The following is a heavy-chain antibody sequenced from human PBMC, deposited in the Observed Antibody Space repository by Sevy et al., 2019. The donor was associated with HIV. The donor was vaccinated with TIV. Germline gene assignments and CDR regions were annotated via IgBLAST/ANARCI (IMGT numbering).Heavy chain of an antibody. J-gene: IGHJ4*02. D-gene: IGHD7-27*01. CDR1: GYTFSNFI. CDR3: STDRPNWGNDY. V-gene: IGHV7-4-1*01. Sequence: ASVKVSCKASGYTFSNFIMHWVRQAPGQGLEWMGWINTVTGNPTFAQDFTGRFVFSLDTSLSTAYLQIDNLKAEDTGVYYCSTDRPNWGNDYWGQGTLVTVSS. CDR2: INTVTGNP.